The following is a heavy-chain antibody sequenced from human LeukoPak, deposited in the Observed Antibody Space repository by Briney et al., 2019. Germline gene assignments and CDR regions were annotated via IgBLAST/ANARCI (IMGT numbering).Heavy chain of an antibody. V-gene: IGHV4-59*01. CDR2: IYYSGST. D-gene: IGHD3-3*01. Sequence: SETLSLTCTVSGGSISSYYWSWIRQPPGKGLEWIGYIYYSGSTNYNPSLKSRVTISVDTSKNQFSLKLSSVTAADTAVYYCARARHEYYDFWSGYYRYAFDIWGQGTMVTVSS. CDR3: ARARHEYYDFWSGYYRYAFDI. J-gene: IGHJ3*02. CDR1: GGSISSYY.